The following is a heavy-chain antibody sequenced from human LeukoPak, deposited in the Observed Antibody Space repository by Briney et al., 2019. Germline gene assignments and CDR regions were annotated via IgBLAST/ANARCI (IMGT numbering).Heavy chain of an antibody. CDR3: ASALGDYYYYMDV. Sequence: GGSLRLSCAASGFTVSSNYMSWVRQAPGKGLEWVSVIYSGGSTYYADSVKGRFTISRDNSKNTLYLQMNSLRAEDTAVYYCASALGDYYYYMDVWGKGTTVTVSS. D-gene: IGHD3-16*01. CDR1: GFTVSSNY. CDR2: IYSGGST. J-gene: IGHJ6*03. V-gene: IGHV3-53*01.